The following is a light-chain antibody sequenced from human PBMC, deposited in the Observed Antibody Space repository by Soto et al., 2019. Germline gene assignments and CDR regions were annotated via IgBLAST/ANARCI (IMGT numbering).Light chain of an antibody. Sequence: IQMTQSPSSLSASVGDRVTITCRASQSITNYLNWYQQKPGKAPKLLIYAASSLLSGVPSRFSGSGSGTDFTLTITSLQPEDFATYYCQQNYITPWTFGQGTKVDIK. J-gene: IGKJ1*01. CDR1: QSITNY. CDR3: QQNYITPWT. V-gene: IGKV1-39*01. CDR2: AAS.